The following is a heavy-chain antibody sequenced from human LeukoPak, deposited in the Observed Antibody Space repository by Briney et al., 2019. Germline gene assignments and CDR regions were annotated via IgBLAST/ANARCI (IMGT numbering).Heavy chain of an antibody. J-gene: IGHJ3*02. CDR2: ISGSGGST. CDR1: GFTFSSYA. Sequence: GGSLRLSCAASGFTFSSYAMSWVRQAPGKGLEWVSAISGSGGSTYYADSVKGRFTISRDNSKNTLYLQMNSLRAEDTAVYYCASDTYYYDSSGYFPDAFDIWGQGTMVTVSS. CDR3: ASDTYYYDSSGYFPDAFDI. D-gene: IGHD3-22*01. V-gene: IGHV3-23*01.